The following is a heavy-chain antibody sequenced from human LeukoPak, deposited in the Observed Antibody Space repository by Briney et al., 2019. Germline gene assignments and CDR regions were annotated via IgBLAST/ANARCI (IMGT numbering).Heavy chain of an antibody. CDR2: ITNDGSST. CDR3: ARNDPDSSED. Sequence: QPGGSLRLSCAASGLTFSSHWMHWVRQAPGKGLVWVSRITNDGSSTTYADSAKGRFTLSRDNAKSTAYLQMNSLRSEDTAVYYCARNDPDSSEDWGQGTLVTVSS. J-gene: IGHJ4*02. V-gene: IGHV3-74*01. D-gene: IGHD3-22*01. CDR1: GLTFSSHW.